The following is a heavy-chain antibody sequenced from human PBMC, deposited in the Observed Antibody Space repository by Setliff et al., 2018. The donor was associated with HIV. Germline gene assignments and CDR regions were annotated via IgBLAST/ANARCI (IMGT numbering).Heavy chain of an antibody. CDR2: ISGSGGST. D-gene: IGHD3-16*01. Sequence: GGSLRLSCAASGSTFRNYAMSWVRQAPGKGLEWVSAISGSGGSTYYADSVKGRVTISRDNSKNMLYLQMNSLRAEDTAVYYCANPPLKGHLGVGFDYWGQGTQVTVSS. V-gene: IGHV3-23*01. J-gene: IGHJ4*02. CDR3: ANPPLKGHLGVGFDY. CDR1: GSTFRNYA.